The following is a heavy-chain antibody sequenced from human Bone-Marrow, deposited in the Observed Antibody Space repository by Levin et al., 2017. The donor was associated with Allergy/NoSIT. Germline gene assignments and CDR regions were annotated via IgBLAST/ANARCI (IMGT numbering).Heavy chain of an antibody. CDR2: IDWEDDK. Sequence: SGPTLVKLTQTLTLTCSFSGFSLSTSGMGVTWIRQPPGKALEWLALIDWEDDKYYSTSLRTRLTISKDTSVNQVVLTMTNMDPADTATYYCARMGSYFGSGSYYNGGGDAFDIWGQGTAVTVSP. CDR1: GFSLSTSGMG. V-gene: IGHV2-70*13. J-gene: IGHJ3*02. CDR3: ARMGSYFGSGSYYNGGGDAFDI. D-gene: IGHD3-10*01.